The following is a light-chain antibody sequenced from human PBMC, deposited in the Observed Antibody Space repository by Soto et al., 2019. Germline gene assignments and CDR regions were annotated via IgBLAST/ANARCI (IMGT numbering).Light chain of an antibody. Sequence: RVRTQSPATLSVSPGERATLSCRASQSVSSKLAWYRQKPGQAPRLLIFTTSTRATGVPARISGSGSGTEFTLTIRSLQSEDFAVYYCQQYNDWPWTFGQGTKVDIK. V-gene: IGKV3-15*01. CDR1: QSVSSK. CDR3: QQYNDWPWT. CDR2: TTS. J-gene: IGKJ1*01.